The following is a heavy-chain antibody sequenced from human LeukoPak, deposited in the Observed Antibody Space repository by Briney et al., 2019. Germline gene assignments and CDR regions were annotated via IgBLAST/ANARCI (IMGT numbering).Heavy chain of an antibody. Sequence: ASVKVSCKASGYTFTGYHIHWVRQAPGQGLEWMGWINPNSGGTKYAQKFQGRVTMTRDTSISTAYMELSRLRSDDTAVYYCAKADGGQWPSSYYYYYMDVWGKGTTVTVSS. J-gene: IGHJ6*03. CDR1: GYTFTGYH. D-gene: IGHD6-19*01. CDR2: INPNSGGT. CDR3: AKADGGQWPSSYYYYYMDV. V-gene: IGHV1-2*02.